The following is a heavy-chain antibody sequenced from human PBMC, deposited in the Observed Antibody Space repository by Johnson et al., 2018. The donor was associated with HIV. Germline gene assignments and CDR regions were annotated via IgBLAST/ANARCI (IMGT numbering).Heavy chain of an antibody. D-gene: IGHD2-15*01. CDR3: AKWKYCSGVNCYSEFGVFDDAFDI. CDR1: GFTFSNYW. J-gene: IGHJ3*02. Sequence: VQLVESGGGLVRPAGSLRLSCAASGFTFSNYWMTWVRQAPGRGLEWVANIKEDGSERYYMESVKGRFTISRDNSKNTVYLQTNSLRAEDTAVYYCAKWKYCSGVNCYSEFGVFDDAFDIWGQGTMVTVSS. CDR2: IKEDGSER. V-gene: IGHV3-7*01.